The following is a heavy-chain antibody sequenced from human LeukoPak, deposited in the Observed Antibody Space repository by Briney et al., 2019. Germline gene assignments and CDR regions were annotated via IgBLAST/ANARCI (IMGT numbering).Heavy chain of an antibody. Sequence: GASVKVSCKASGYTFTSYYMHWVRQAPGQGLEWMGWMNPNSGNTGYAQKFQGRVTMTRNTSISTAYMELSSLRSEDTAVYYCARGVGSGYPDYWGQGTLVTVSS. J-gene: IGHJ4*02. CDR2: MNPNSGNT. V-gene: IGHV1-8*02. D-gene: IGHD3-22*01. CDR3: ARGVGSGYPDY. CDR1: GYTFTSYY.